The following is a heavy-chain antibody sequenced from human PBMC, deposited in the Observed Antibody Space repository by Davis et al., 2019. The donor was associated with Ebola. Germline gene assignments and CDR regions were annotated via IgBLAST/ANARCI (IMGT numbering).Heavy chain of an antibody. J-gene: IGHJ6*02. Sequence: SVKVSCKASGGTFSSYTISWVRQAPGQGLEWMGRIIPILGIANYAQKFQGRVTITADKSTSTAYMELSSLRSEDTAAYYCARRGGPRVLVPAAIELYYYGMDVWGQGTTVTVSS. CDR3: ARRGGPRVLVPAAIELYYYGMDV. V-gene: IGHV1-69*02. D-gene: IGHD2-2*02. CDR2: IIPILGIA. CDR1: GGTFSSYT.